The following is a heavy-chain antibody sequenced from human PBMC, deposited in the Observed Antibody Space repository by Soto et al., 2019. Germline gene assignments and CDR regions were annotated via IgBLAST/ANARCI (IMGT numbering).Heavy chain of an antibody. CDR1: GGSISSSSYY. D-gene: IGHD2-2*01. CDR2: IYYSGST. CDR3: ARLIGPPYCSSTSCYGPTDNWFDP. V-gene: IGHV4-39*01. Sequence: SETLSLTCTVSGGSISSSSYYWGWIRQPPGKGLEWIGSIYYSGSTYYNPSLKSRVTISVDTSKNQFSLKLSSVTAADTAVYYCARLIGPPYCSSTSCYGPTDNWFDPWGQGTLVTVSS. J-gene: IGHJ5*02.